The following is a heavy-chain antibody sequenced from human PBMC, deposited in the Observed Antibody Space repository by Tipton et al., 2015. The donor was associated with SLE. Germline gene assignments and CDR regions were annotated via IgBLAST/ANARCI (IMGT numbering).Heavy chain of an antibody. D-gene: IGHD6-13*01. CDR3: ARIAAAGTTSGTFDI. CDR1: GGSFSGYY. CDR2: INHSGST. Sequence: TLSLTCAVYGGSFSGYYWSWIRQPPGKGLEWIGEINHSGSTNYNPSLKSRVTISVDTSKNQFSLKLSSVTAADTAVYYCARIAAAGTTSGTFDIWGQGTMVTVSS. J-gene: IGHJ3*02. V-gene: IGHV4-34*01.